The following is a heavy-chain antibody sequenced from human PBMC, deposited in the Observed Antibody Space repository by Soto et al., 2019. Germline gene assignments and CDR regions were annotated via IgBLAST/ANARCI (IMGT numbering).Heavy chain of an antibody. CDR3: ASLPPYLFGELLERRMYYCYYMDV. V-gene: IGHV4-59*01. J-gene: IGHJ6*03. CDR2: IYYSGST. D-gene: IGHD3-10*02. CDR1: GGSISSYY. Sequence: PSETLSLTCTVSGGSISSYYWSWIRQPPGKGLEWIGYIYYSGSTNYNPSLKSRVTISVDTSKNQFSLKLSSVTAADTAVYYCASLPPYLFGELLERRMYYCYYMDVWGKGTTVTVSS.